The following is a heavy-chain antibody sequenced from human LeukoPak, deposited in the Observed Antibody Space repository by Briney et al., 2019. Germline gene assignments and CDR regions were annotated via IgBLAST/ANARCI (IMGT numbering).Heavy chain of an antibody. D-gene: IGHD6-13*01. CDR2: INHSGST. V-gene: IGHV4-34*01. J-gene: IGHJ2*01. Sequence: PSETLSLTCAVYGGSFSGYYWSWIRQPPGKGLEWIGEINHSGSTNYNPSLKSRVTISVDTSKNQFSLKLSPVTAAGTAVYYCARGSRGIAAAGTHRPTYFDLWGRGTLVTVSS. CDR3: ARGSRGIAAAGTHRPTYFDL. CDR1: GGSFSGYY.